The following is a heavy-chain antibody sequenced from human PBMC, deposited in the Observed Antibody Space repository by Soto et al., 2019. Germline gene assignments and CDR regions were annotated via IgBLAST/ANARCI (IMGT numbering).Heavy chain of an antibody. Sequence: QITLKASGPTLVKPTQPLTLTCTFSGFSLSTYGEGVAWIRQPPGKALEWLALIYWDDDVRYSPSLRNRLTVAKDTSKNQVVVTMTNVDPMYTGTYFCGDSGLTSLGDPWGQGIEVTVAS. CDR2: IYWDDDV. CDR1: GFSLSTYGEG. J-gene: IGHJ5*02. CDR3: GDSGLTSLGDP. V-gene: IGHV2-5*02. D-gene: IGHD2-2*01.